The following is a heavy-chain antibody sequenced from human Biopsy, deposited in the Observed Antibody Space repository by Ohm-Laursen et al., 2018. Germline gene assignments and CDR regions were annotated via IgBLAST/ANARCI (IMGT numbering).Heavy chain of an antibody. J-gene: IGHJ3*01. CDR2: ASYSGYT. Sequence: PSETLSLTCTVSDDSIRNFYWTWIRQPPGQGLEWIGHASYSGYTNYNPSLKSRFTISVDTSKNHFSLNLRSVTAADTAVYSCARLGNFWNAEDGLDLWGLGTMVTVSS. V-gene: IGHV4-59*08. CDR1: DDSIRNFY. D-gene: IGHD3-3*01. CDR3: ARLGNFWNAEDGLDL.